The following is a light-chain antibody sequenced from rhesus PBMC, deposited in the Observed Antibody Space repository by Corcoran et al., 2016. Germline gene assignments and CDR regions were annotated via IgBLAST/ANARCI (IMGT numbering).Light chain of an antibody. V-gene: IGKV1-21*01. CDR3: QQYNSAPLT. CDR1: QGISSW. CDR2: KAS. Sequence: DIQMTQSPSSLSASVGDRVTITCRASQGISSWLAWYQQKPGKAPKLLLYKASILQSGVPSRFSGRGSGTAFTLTLSTLQPGDFAIYYCQQYNSAPLTFGGGTKVEIK. J-gene: IGKJ4*01.